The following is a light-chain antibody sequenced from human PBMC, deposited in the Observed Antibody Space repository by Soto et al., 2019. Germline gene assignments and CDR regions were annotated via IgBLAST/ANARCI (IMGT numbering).Light chain of an antibody. J-gene: IGKJ3*01. CDR1: QNINTW. CDR3: QHYDTYSGT. CDR2: RAS. V-gene: IGKV1-5*03. Sequence: DIQMTQSPSTLSASVGDRVTITCRASQNINTWLAWYQQKPGKAPKLLIYRASSLESGAPSRFSGSGSGTEFTLTISSLQPEDFSTYYCQHYDTYSGTFGPGTKVDVK.